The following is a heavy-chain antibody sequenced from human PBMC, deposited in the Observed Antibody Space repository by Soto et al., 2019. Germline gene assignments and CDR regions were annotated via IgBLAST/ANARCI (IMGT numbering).Heavy chain of an antibody. Sequence: PGGSLRLSCAASGFTFSSYAMHWVRQAPGKGLEWVAVISYDVSNKYYADSVKGRFTISRDNSKNTLYLQMNSLRAEDTAVYYCARDMECSGGSCDNWFDPWGQGTTVTVSS. V-gene: IGHV3-30-3*01. CDR2: ISYDVSNK. CDR3: ARDMECSGGSCDNWFDP. CDR1: GFTFSSYA. D-gene: IGHD2-15*01. J-gene: IGHJ5*02.